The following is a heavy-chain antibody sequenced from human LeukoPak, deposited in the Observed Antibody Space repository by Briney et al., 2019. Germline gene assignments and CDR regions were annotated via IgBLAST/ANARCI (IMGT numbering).Heavy chain of an antibody. CDR2: ISSSSSYI. Sequence: GRSLRLSCAASGFTFSNYNMNWVRQAPGKGLEWVSSISSSSSYIYYADSVKGRFTISRDNTKNSPYLQMNSLRAEDTAVYYCARDSPYGTAGYWGQGTLVTVSS. D-gene: IGHD2-8*02. CDR1: GFTFSNYN. CDR3: ARDSPYGTAGY. V-gene: IGHV3-21*01. J-gene: IGHJ4*02.